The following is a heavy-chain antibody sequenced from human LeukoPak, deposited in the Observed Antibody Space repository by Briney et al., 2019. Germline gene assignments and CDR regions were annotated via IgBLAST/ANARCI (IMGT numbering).Heavy chain of an antibody. CDR3: ARPAQGAFDI. V-gene: IGHV3-30-3*01. Sequence: GGSLRLSCAASRFTFSSYAMHWVCQAPGKGLEWVALISYDGNNKYYADSVKGRFTISRDNSKNTLYLQMNSLRAEDTAVYYCARPAQGAFDIWGQGTMVTVSS. CDR2: ISYDGNNK. CDR1: RFTFSSYA. J-gene: IGHJ3*02.